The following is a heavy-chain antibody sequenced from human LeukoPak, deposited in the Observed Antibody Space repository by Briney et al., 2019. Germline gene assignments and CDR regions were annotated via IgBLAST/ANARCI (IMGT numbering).Heavy chain of an antibody. D-gene: IGHD3-22*01. CDR2: ISGSGGST. V-gene: IGHV3-23*01. CDR1: GFTFSSYG. Sequence: PGRSLRLSCAASGFTFSSYGMHWVRQAPGKGLEWVSAISGSGGSTYYADSVKGRFTISRDNSKNTLYLQMNSLRAEDTAVYYCAKGDSSGYYFGNDAFDIWGQGTMVTVSS. CDR3: AKGDSSGYYFGNDAFDI. J-gene: IGHJ3*02.